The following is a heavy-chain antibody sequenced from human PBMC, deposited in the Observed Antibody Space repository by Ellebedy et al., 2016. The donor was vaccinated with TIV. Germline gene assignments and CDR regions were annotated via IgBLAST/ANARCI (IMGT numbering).Heavy chain of an antibody. CDR2: ISYSGGD. V-gene: IGHV4-61*01. CDR3: ARDPYCTGGRCYHLYDY. CDR1: GGSVSSDNSY. D-gene: IGHD2-15*01. Sequence: SETLSLTCNVSGGSVSSDNSYWNWIRQPPGKGLEWIGHISYSGGDNYKSSLKSRVTLSIDTSRNQISLKLNSVTAADTAVYYCARDPYCTGGRCYHLYDYWGQGTLVTVSS. J-gene: IGHJ4*02.